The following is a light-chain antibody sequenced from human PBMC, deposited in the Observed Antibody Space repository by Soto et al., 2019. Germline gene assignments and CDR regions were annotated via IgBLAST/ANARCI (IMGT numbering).Light chain of an antibody. Sequence: EIVLTQSPATLSLSPGERATLSCRASQSVSSYLAWYQQKPGQAPRLLIYDASNMATGIPARFSGSGSGTDFTLTISSLEPEDFAVYYCQQRSNWPPFTFGPVTKVDIK. CDR2: DAS. V-gene: IGKV3-11*01. CDR3: QQRSNWPPFT. J-gene: IGKJ3*01. CDR1: QSVSSY.